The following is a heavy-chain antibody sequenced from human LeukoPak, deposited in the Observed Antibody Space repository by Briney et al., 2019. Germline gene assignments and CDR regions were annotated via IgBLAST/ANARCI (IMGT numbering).Heavy chain of an antibody. CDR3: ATCNPYYYGSRNLKELDY. CDR2: FDPEDGET. D-gene: IGHD3-10*01. CDR1: GYTLTELS. Sequence: ASVKVSCKVPGYTLTELSMHWVRQAPGKGLEWMGGFDPEDGETIYAQKFQGRVTMTEDTSTDTAYMELSSLRSEDTAVYYCATCNPYYYGSRNLKELDYWGQGTLVTVSS. V-gene: IGHV1-24*01. J-gene: IGHJ4*02.